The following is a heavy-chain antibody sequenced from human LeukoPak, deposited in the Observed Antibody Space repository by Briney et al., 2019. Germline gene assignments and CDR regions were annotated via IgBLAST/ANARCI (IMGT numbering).Heavy chain of an antibody. D-gene: IGHD2-15*01. CDR3: ARDPDSGPDL. CDR2: LNPNTVDT. J-gene: IGHJ4*02. V-gene: IGHV1-2*02. CDR1: GYNFAHYH. Sequence: ASVKVSCEASGYNFAHYHTHWVRQAPGQGLEWIGSLNPNTVDTPLAQRFKGRVTMTRDTSLTVGYMELSSLTFNDTAVYFCARDPDSGPDLWGQGTLVTVAS.